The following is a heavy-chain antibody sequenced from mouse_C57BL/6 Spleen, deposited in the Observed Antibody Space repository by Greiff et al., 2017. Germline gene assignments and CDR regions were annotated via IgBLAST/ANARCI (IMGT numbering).Heavy chain of an antibody. CDR2: ISDGGSYT. Sequence: EVHLVESGGGLVKPGGSLKLSCAASGFTFSSYAMSWVRQTPEKRLEWVATISDGGSYTSYPDNVKGRFTISRDNAKNNLYLQMSHLKSEDTAMYYCARDRDIYYYGSRAMDYWGQGTSVTVSS. CDR3: ARDRDIYYYGSRAMDY. J-gene: IGHJ4*01. V-gene: IGHV5-4*01. CDR1: GFTFSSYA. D-gene: IGHD1-1*01.